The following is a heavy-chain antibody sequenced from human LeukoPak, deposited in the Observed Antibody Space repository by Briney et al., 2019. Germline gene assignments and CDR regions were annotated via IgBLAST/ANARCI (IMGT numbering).Heavy chain of an antibody. CDR3: ARGQGDYGDPS. V-gene: IGHV4-31*03. Sequence: PSETLSLTCTVSGGSISSGGYSWSWIRQHPGKGLEWIGYIYYSGSTYYNPSLKSRVTISVDTSKNQFSLKLSSVTAADTAVYYCARGQGDYGDPSWGQGTLVTVSS. J-gene: IGHJ4*02. CDR1: GGSISSGGYS. CDR2: IYYSGST. D-gene: IGHD4-17*01.